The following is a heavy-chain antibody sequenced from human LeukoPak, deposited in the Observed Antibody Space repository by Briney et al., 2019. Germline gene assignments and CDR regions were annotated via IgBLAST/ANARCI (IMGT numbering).Heavy chain of an antibody. CDR2: ISYDGSNK. V-gene: IGHV3-30*04. J-gene: IGHJ4*02. CDR1: GFTFSSYA. D-gene: IGHD2-15*01. CDR3: AKDCSGGSCYSS. Sequence: PGGSLRLSCAASGFTFSSYAMHWVRQAPGKGLEWVAVISYDGSNKYYADSVKGRFTISRDNSKNTLYLQMNSLRAEDTAVYYCAKDCSGGSCYSSWGQGTLVTVSS.